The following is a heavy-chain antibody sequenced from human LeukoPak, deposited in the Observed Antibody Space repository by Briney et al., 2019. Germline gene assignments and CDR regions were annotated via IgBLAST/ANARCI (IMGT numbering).Heavy chain of an antibody. CDR1: GGSISSYY. CDR2: IYYSGST. CDR3: ARGADLVHCGGDCYSGDY. V-gene: IGHV4-59*01. Sequence: SETLSLTCTVSGGSISSYYWSWIRQPARKGLEWIGYIYYSGSTNYNPSLKSRVTISVDTSKNQFSLKLSSVTAADTAVYYCARGADLVHCGGDCYSGDYWGQGTLVTVSS. J-gene: IGHJ4*02. D-gene: IGHD2-21*02.